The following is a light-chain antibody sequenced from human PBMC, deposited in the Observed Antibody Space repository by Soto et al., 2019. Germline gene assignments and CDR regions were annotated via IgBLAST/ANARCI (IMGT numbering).Light chain of an antibody. V-gene: IGLV2-11*01. CDR2: DVT. CDR3: WSYAGRYTYV. J-gene: IGLJ1*01. CDR1: SSDVGSFNY. Sequence: QSVLPQPRSVSGSHGQPVTISCTGTSSDVGSFNYVSWYQHDAGKAPKLILFDVTEPASGVPDGYSGSKSGNTASLTISGLQTEDEADYCCWSYAGRYTYVVGTGTKVTVL.